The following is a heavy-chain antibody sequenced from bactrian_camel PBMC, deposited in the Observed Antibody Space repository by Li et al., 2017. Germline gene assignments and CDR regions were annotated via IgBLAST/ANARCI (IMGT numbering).Heavy chain of an antibody. Sequence: QVQLVESGGGSVQAGGSLNLSCTTSEYIANTYCMGWYRQVPGKEREAVAALYTRLSYIYYADSVKGRFTISEDNAENTLYLQMDNLKPEDTGLYYCAARYGGSWYCHATRRFEPEYEYWGQGTQVTVS. CDR2: LYTRLSYI. D-gene: IGHD6*01. J-gene: IGHJ4*01. CDR3: AARYGGSWYCHATRRFEPEYEY. CDR1: EYIANTYC. V-gene: IGHV3S54*01.